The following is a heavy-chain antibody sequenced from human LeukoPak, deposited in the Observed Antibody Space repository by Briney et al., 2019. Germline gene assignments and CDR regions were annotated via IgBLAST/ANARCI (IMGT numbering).Heavy chain of an antibody. J-gene: IGHJ2*01. CDR1: GFNFSSYN. Sequence: GGSLRLSCAASGFNFSSYNMHWVRQAPGKGLEWLSYIGSSSTSRYYADSVKGRFTISRDNAKNSLFLQMNSLRDEDTAVYYCARDYFWSFDFWGRGTLVTVSS. CDR2: IGSSSTSR. V-gene: IGHV3-48*02. CDR3: ARDYFWSFDF. D-gene: IGHD3-10*01.